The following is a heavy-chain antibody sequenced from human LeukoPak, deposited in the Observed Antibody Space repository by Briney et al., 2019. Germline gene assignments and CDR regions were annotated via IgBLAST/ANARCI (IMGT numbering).Heavy chain of an antibody. CDR1: GFTFSSYA. CDR3: ARVPSAEAARPQSDAFDI. V-gene: IGHV3-30*04. Sequence: GGSLRLSCAASGFTFSSYAMHWVRQAPGKGLEWVAVIPYDGSNKYYADSVKGRFTISRDNSKNTLYLQMNSLRAEDTAVYYCARVPSAEAARPQSDAFDIWGQGTMVTVSS. D-gene: IGHD6-6*01. CDR2: IPYDGSNK. J-gene: IGHJ3*02.